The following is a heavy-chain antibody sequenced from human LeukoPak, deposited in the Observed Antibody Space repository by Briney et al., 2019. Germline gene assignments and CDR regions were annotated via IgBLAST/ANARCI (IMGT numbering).Heavy chain of an antibody. CDR2: IYYRGTT. CDR3: ARIQGTSGYGWSHFDY. J-gene: IGHJ4*02. V-gene: IGHV4-30-4*01. D-gene: IGHD6-25*01. Sequence: PSETLSLTCTVSGGSINSGDNYWSWIRQPPGKGLEWIGFIYYRGTTYYSPSLRSRLSISIDTSRNQFSLELNSVTAADTAVYSCARIQGTSGYGWSHFDYWGQGVLVTVSS. CDR1: GGSINSGDNY.